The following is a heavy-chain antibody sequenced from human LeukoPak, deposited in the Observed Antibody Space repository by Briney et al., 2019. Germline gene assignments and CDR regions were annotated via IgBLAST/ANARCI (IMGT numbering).Heavy chain of an antibody. V-gene: IGHV4-34*01. Sequence: PSETLSLTCAVYGGSFSGYYWSWIRQPPGKGLEWIGEINHSGSTNYNPSLKSRVTISVDTSKNQFSLKLSSVTAADTAVYYCVEGYSPLFDPWGQGTLVTVSS. D-gene: IGHD6-13*01. CDR2: INHSGST. J-gene: IGHJ5*02. CDR3: VEGYSPLFDP. CDR1: GGSFSGYY.